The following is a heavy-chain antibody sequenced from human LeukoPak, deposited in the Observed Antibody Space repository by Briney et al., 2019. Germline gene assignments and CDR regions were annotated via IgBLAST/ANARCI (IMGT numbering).Heavy chain of an antibody. CDR2: IKQDGSEK. V-gene: IGHV3-7*01. CDR3: ASAILTGYTYYFDY. Sequence: GGSLRLSCAASGFPYSSFRMSWVRQAPGKGLEWVANIKQDGSEKYYVDSVKGRFTISRDNAKNSLYLQMNSLRAEDPAVYYCASAILTGYTYYFDYWGQGTLVTVSS. D-gene: IGHD3-9*01. CDR1: GFPYSSFR. J-gene: IGHJ4*02.